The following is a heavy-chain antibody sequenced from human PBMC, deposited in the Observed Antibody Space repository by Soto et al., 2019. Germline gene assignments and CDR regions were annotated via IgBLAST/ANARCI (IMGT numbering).Heavy chain of an antibody. J-gene: IGHJ6*02. V-gene: IGHV1-2*02. CDR1: GYTFTGYY. CDR3: ARGDTIFVVVIRVDYYYGMDV. CDR2: INPNSGGT. D-gene: IGHD3-3*01. Sequence: QVQLVQSGAGVKKPGASVKVSCKASGYTFTGYYMHWVRQSPGQGLEWMGWINPNSGGTNYAQKFQGRVTMARDTSISTDSMELSRLGSDDTAVYYCARGDTIFVVVIRVDYYYGMDVWGQGTTVTVSS.